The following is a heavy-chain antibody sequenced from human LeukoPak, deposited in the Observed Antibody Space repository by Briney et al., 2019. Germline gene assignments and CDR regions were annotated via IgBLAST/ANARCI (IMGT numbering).Heavy chain of an antibody. D-gene: IGHD2-15*01. CDR3: ASIVVVIGTRSFDY. CDR2: INQDGGEK. V-gene: IGHV3-7*01. J-gene: IGHJ4*02. Sequence: GGSLRLSCAASGFTFSSYWMSWVRQAPGKGLEWVANINQDGGEKYYVDSVKGRFTISIDNAKNSLYLQMNSLRAEDTAVYYCASIVVVIGTRSFDYWGQGSLVSVPS. CDR1: GFTFSSYW.